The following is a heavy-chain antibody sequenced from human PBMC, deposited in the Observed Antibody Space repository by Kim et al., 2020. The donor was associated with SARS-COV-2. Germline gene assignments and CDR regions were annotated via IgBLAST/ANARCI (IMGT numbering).Heavy chain of an antibody. CDR3: ARAVGATERRGTNWFDP. J-gene: IGHJ5*02. D-gene: IGHD1-26*01. Sequence: LKSRVTISVDTSKNQLSLKLSSVTAADTAVYYCARAVGATERRGTNWFDPWGQGTLVTVSS. V-gene: IGHV4-31*02.